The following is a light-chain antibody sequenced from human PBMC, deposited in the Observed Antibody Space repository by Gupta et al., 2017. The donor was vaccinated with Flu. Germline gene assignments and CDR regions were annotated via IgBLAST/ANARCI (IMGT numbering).Light chain of an antibody. CDR1: QSVNNND. J-gene: IGKJ4*01. V-gene: IGKV3-20*01. Sequence: EIVLRQSPGTLSLSPGERATLSCRASQSVNNNDLAWYQHSPGQAPRLLIYGSTSRAAGIPDRFSGSGSGKDFTLTISRLEPEDFALYYCQQYGSSPLTFGGGTKVEIK. CDR3: QQYGSSPLT. CDR2: GST.